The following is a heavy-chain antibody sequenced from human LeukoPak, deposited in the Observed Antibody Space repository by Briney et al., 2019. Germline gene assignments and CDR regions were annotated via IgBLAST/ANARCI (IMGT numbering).Heavy chain of an antibody. CDR2: ISAYNGNT. CDR1: GYTFTSYG. D-gene: IGHD3-3*01. V-gene: IGHV1-18*01. J-gene: IGHJ4*02. CDR3: ARPNYDFWSGPSTYYFDY. Sequence: ASVKVSCKASGYTFTSYGISRVRQAPGQGLEWMGWISAYNGNTNYAQKLQGRVTMTTDTSTSTAYMELRSLRSDDTAVYYCARPNYDFWSGPSTYYFDYWGQGTLVTVSS.